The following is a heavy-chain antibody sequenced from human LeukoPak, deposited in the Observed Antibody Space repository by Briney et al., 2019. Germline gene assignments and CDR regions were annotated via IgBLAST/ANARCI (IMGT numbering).Heavy chain of an antibody. J-gene: IGHJ3*02. D-gene: IGHD4-17*01. CDR1: GFSFKSFA. V-gene: IGHV4-59*01. Sequence: PGGSLRLSCVGSGFSFKSFAVAWVRQAPGMGLEWIGFGYYTGSTTYSPSFKSRVTISVNTSKNQFSLSLGAMSAADTAVYYCARSGTLHYGDDVYDIWGQGTMVSVSS. CDR3: ARSGTLHYGDDVYDI. CDR2: GYYTGST.